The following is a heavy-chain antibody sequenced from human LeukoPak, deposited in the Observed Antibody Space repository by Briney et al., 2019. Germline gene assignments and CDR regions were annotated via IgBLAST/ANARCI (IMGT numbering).Heavy chain of an antibody. J-gene: IGHJ4*02. CDR2: IYYSGST. CDR3: ARVPDDSSGPFDY. D-gene: IGHD3-22*01. CDR1: GGSISSYY. V-gene: IGHV4-59*06. Sequence: SETLSLTCTVSGGSISSYYWSWIRQPPGKGLEWIGYIYYSGSTYYNPSLKSRVTISVDTSKNQFSLKLSSVTAADTAVYYCARVPDDSSGPFDYWGQGTLVTVSS.